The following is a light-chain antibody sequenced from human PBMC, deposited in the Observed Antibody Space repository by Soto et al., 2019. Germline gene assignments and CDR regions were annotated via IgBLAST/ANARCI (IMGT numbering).Light chain of an antibody. CDR2: EGS. CDR3: CSYAVNRTFV. CDR1: SSDFGIYDL. Sequence: QSALTQPASVSGSPGQSITISCTATSSDFGIYDLVSWYQQHPGKAPKVIIFEGSKLPSGVSNRFSGYTSGNTAFLTISGLKDEDEADYHCCSYAVNRTFVFGGGTKLTVL. J-gene: IGLJ2*01. V-gene: IGLV2-23*03.